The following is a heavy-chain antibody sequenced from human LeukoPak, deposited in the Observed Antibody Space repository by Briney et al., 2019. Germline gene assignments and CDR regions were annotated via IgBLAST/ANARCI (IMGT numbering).Heavy chain of an antibody. J-gene: IGHJ4*02. CDR3: AKFAAGEFGIY. V-gene: IGHV3-20*04. CDR1: GFTFDDYG. Sequence: PGGSLRLSCAASGFTFDDYGMSWVRQAPGKGLEWVSGINWNGGSTGYADSVKGRFTISRDNSKNTLYLQMNSLRAEDTAVYYCAKFAAGEFGIYWGQGTLVTVSS. CDR2: INWNGGST. D-gene: IGHD3-16*01.